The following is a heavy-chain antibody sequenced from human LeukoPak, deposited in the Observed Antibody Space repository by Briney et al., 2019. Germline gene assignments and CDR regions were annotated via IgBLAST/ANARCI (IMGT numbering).Heavy chain of an antibody. CDR1: GGSISSDDYY. V-gene: IGHV4-30-4*08. J-gene: IGHJ5*02. CDR3: ARCPSPGWFDP. Sequence: PSETLSLTCTVSGGSISSDDYYWSWIRQPPGKGVEWIGLIYYTGSTYYNPSLKSRVTISMDTSKNQFSLRLSSVTAADTAVYYCARCPSPGWFDPWGQGTLVTVSS. CDR2: IYYTGST.